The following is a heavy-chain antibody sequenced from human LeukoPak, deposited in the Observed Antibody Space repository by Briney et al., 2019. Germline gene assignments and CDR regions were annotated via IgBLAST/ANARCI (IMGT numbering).Heavy chain of an antibody. Sequence: GGSLRLSCAASGFTFSSYGMHWVRQAPGKGLEWVAVISYDGSNKYYADSVKGRFTISRDNSKNTLYLQMNSLRAEATAVYYCAKDLDNAIWSGYYDYWGQGTLVTVSS. V-gene: IGHV3-30*18. CDR1: GFTFSSYG. CDR2: ISYDGSNK. J-gene: IGHJ4*02. CDR3: AKDLDNAIWSGYYDY. D-gene: IGHD3-3*01.